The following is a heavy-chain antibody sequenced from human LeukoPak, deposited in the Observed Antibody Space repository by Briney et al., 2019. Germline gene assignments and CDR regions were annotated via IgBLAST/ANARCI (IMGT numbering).Heavy chain of an antibody. Sequence: SKTLSLTCAVSGGSISSGVYSWSWIRQPPGKGLEWIGYIYHSGSTYYNPSLKSRVTISVDRSKNQFSLKLSSVTAADTAVYYCARAYYYDSSGYYQGDAFDIWGQGTMVTVSS. CDR2: IYHSGST. D-gene: IGHD3-22*01. CDR1: GGSISSGVYS. CDR3: ARAYYYDSSGYYQGDAFDI. J-gene: IGHJ3*02. V-gene: IGHV4-30-2*01.